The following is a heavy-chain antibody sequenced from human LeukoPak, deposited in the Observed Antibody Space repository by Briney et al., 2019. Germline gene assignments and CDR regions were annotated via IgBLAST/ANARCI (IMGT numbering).Heavy chain of an antibody. CDR3: ARDGDYSPGDYYYYMDV. CDR2: IRSDGNKK. D-gene: IGHD4-17*01. Sequence: GGSLRLSCAASVFTFSSYGMYWVRQAPGKGLEWVAFIRSDGNKKYYADSVKGRFTISRDNAKNPLYLQMNSLRAEDTAVYYCARDGDYSPGDYYYYMDVWGKGTTVTISS. J-gene: IGHJ6*03. CDR1: VFTFSSYG. V-gene: IGHV3-30*02.